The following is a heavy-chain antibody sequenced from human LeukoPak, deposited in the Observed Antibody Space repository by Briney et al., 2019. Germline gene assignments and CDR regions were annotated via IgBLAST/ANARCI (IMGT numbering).Heavy chain of an antibody. CDR2: IYSGGNS. D-gene: IGHD6-13*01. CDR1: GFTVTSNY. V-gene: IGHV3-53*01. Sequence: PGGSLRLSCAASGFTVTSNYMSWVRQAPGKGLEWVSLIYSGGNSYYADSVKGRFTISRDNSKNTLYLQMNSLRAEDTAVYYCARALGIAAAGWGFDYWGQGTLVTVSS. J-gene: IGHJ4*02. CDR3: ARALGIAAAGWGFDY.